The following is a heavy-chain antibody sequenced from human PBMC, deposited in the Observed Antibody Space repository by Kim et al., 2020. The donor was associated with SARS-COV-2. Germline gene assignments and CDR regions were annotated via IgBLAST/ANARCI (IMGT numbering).Heavy chain of an antibody. V-gene: IGHV3-9*01. D-gene: IGHD3-22*01. Sequence: YADSVKGRFTISRDNTKNSLYLQMNSLRPEDTALYYCAKDIHSSGSLFDYWGQGTLVTVSS. CDR3: AKDIHSSGSLFDY. J-gene: IGHJ4*02.